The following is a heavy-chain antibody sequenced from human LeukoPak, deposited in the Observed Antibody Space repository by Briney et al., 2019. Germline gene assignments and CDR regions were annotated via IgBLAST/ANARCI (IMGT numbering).Heavy chain of an antibody. V-gene: IGHV4-4*07. J-gene: IGHJ5*02. Sequence: SETLSLTCTVSGGSISTCYSSWIRQPAGKVLEWIGHIYTSGSTNYNPSLKSRVTMSIDTSKNQFSLKLSSVTAADTAIYYCARDPATWWFDPWGQGTLVTVSS. CDR3: ARDPATWWFDP. D-gene: IGHD2-15*01. CDR2: IYTSGST. CDR1: GGSISTCY.